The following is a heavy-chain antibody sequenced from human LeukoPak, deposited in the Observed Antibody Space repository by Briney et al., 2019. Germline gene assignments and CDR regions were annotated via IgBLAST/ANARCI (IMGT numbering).Heavy chain of an antibody. CDR3: ARRPRNDILTGTPFDY. CDR1: GGSISNYY. Sequence: SETLSLTCTVSGGSISNYYWNWIRQPPGKGLEWIGYVSYSGSTNYNPSLKSRVTISLYTSKNQFSLKLRSVTAADTAVYYCARRPRNDILTGTPFDYWGQGILVTVSS. V-gene: IGHV4-59*01. CDR2: VSYSGST. D-gene: IGHD3-9*01. J-gene: IGHJ4*02.